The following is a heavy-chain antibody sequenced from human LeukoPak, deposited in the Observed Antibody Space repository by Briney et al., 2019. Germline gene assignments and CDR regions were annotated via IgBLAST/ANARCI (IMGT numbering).Heavy chain of an antibody. CDR2: ISYDGSNK. V-gene: IGHV3-30-3*01. J-gene: IGHJ4*02. Sequence: GSLRLSCAASGFTFSSYAMHWVRQAPGKGLEWVAVISYDGSNKYYADSVKGRFTISRDNSKNTLYLQMNNLRAEDTAVYYCASGVSAMITFGGVILWGQGTLVTVSS. D-gene: IGHD3-16*01. CDR3: ASGVSAMITFGGVIL. CDR1: GFTFSSYA.